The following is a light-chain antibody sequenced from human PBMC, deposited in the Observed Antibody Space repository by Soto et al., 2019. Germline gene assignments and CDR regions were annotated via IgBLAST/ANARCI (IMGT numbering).Light chain of an antibody. CDR2: FAS. J-gene: IGKJ1*01. CDR3: QQYGSSGT. Sequence: EIVFTQSPGTLSLSLGERATISCRASQSVSNNYLAWYQQKPGQAPRLLIYFASNRVTGIPDRFSGSGSGTDFTLTISRLEPEDFAVYYCQQYGSSGTFGQGTKVDIK. V-gene: IGKV3-20*01. CDR1: QSVSNNY.